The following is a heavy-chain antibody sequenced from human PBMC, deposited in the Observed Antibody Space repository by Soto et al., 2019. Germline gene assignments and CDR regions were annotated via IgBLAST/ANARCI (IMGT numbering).Heavy chain of an antibody. CDR2: ISYDGSNK. J-gene: IGHJ4*02. D-gene: IGHD3-10*01. CDR1: GFTFSSYG. V-gene: IGHV3-30*18. Sequence: QVQLVESGGGVVQPGRSLRLSCAASGFTFSSYGMHWVRQAPGKGLEWVTTISYDGSNKYYGDSVKGRFTISRDNSKNTLYLQMNSRRAEDTAVYYCAKDVRSHRPFGELLDYWGQGNMVTVSS. CDR3: AKDVRSHRPFGELLDY.